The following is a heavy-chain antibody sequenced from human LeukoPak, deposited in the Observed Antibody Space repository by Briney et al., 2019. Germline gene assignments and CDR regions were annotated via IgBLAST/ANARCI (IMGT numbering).Heavy chain of an antibody. V-gene: IGHV4-59*12. CDR1: GGSMSPYH. Sequence: PSETLSLTCTVSGGSMSPYHWGWIRQPPGKGLEWTGYIYYSGSTNYNPSLKSRVTISVDTSKNQFSLKLSSVTAADTAVYYCARGYDFWSGYWFGRYYFDYWGQGTLVTVSS. CDR3: ARGYDFWSGYWFGRYYFDY. CDR2: IYYSGST. J-gene: IGHJ4*02. D-gene: IGHD3-3*01.